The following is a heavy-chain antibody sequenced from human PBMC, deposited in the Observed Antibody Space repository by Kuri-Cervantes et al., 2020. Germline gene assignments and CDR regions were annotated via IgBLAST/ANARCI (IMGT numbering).Heavy chain of an antibody. CDR2: INSDGSST. Sequence: GGSLRLSCAASGFTFSSYGMHWVRQAPGKGLVWVSRINSDGSSTSYADSVKGRFTISRDNAKNTLYLQMNSLRAEDTAVYYCARDSSPWYYGSGSLNWFDPWGQGTLVTVSS. CDR3: ARDSSPWYYGSGSLNWFDP. J-gene: IGHJ5*02. CDR1: GFTFSSYG. D-gene: IGHD3-10*01. V-gene: IGHV3-74*01.